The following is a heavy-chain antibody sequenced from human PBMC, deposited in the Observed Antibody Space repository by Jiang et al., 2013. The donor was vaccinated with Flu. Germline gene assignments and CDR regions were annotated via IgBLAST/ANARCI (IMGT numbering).Heavy chain of an antibody. J-gene: IGHJ4*02. CDR1: GGTFSSYA. CDR3: ARHPGNTFHFDY. CDR2: ILPTFGTA. D-gene: IGHD1-1*01. Sequence: EVKKPGSSVKVSCKASGGTFSSYAISWVRQAPGQGLEWMGGILPTFGTANYAQNFRGRVTITADESTSTVFMELSSLRSEDTAVYYCARHPGNTFHFDYWGQGTLVSVSS. V-gene: IGHV1-69*01.